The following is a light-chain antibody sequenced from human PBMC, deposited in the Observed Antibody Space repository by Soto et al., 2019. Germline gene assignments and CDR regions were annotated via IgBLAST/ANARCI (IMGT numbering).Light chain of an antibody. CDR3: QQRDDLYT. CDR2: DGS. Sequence: EIVLTQSPATLSVSPGERATLSCRASQFVTNNVAWYQQKPGQAPRLLISDGSNRASGIQARFVGSGSGTDLTLTINGMQHEDFAVYLGQQRDDLYTFRQGTKLQI. V-gene: IGKV3-11*01. J-gene: IGKJ2*01. CDR1: QFVTNN.